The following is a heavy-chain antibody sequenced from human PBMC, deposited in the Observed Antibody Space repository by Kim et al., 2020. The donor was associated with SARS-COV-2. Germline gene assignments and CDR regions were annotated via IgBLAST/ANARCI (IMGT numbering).Heavy chain of an antibody. J-gene: IGHJ3*01. Sequence: GGSLRLSCAASGFVFDDYALSWVRQTPGQGLEWISSISWNGGKKAYADFAQGRFIISRDNVKNSLSLEMNGLRLEDTAFYFCAKDTDTGETPPYFGGFDLWGRGTKVTVSS. CDR3: AKDTDTGETPPYFGGFDL. CDR1: GFVFDDYA. CDR2: ISWNGGKK. D-gene: IGHD2-21*01. V-gene: IGHV3-9*01.